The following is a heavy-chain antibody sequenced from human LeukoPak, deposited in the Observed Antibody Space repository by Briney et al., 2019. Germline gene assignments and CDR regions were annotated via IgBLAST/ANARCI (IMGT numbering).Heavy chain of an antibody. D-gene: IGHD5-18*01. V-gene: IGHV4-39*07. Sequence: SSETLSLTCTVSGGSISSSSYYWGWIRQPPGKGLEWIGSIYYSGSTYYNPSLKSRVTISVDTSKNQFSLKLTSVTAADTAVYYCARDVNTAMVGFGNAFDIWGQGTMVTVSS. CDR2: IYYSGST. CDR3: ARDVNTAMVGFGNAFDI. CDR1: GGSISSSSYY. J-gene: IGHJ3*02.